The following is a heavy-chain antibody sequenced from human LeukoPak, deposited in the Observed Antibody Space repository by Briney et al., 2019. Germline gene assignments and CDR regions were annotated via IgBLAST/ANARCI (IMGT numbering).Heavy chain of an antibody. D-gene: IGHD2-15*01. J-gene: IGHJ4*02. CDR1: GFTLSYYH. Sequence: NPWGALRLSCAASGFTLSYYHMSWIRQAPGKRLEWVSYISSSGSTIYYTDSVKGRFPITRDNAKNSLYLQMNSLRAEDTAVYYCARDRYCSGGSCYWTRDFDYWGQGTLVTVSS. CDR3: ARDRYCSGGSCYWTRDFDY. V-gene: IGHV3-11*04. CDR2: ISSSGSTI.